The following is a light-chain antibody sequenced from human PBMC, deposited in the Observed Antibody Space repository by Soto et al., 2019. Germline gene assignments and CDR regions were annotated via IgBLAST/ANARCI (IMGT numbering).Light chain of an antibody. CDR3: QQYVMPPFT. CDR2: GAS. CDR1: QSVSKWY. J-gene: IGKJ2*01. V-gene: IGKV3-20*01. Sequence: IVWTQSPGTLSVSPLERAAPVVRASQSVSKWYVAWYQVKPGQAPRLVIYGASSRASGIPDRFNGGGSGTEFTLTINTLEPEDFAVYYCQQYVMPPFTFGQGTKVDIK.